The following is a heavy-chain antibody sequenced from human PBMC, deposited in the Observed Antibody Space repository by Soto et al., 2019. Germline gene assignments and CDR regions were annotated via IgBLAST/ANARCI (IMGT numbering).Heavy chain of an antibody. V-gene: IGHV5-10-1*01. CDR2: IDPSDSQT. J-gene: IGHJ4*02. CDR3: ARQIYDSDTGPNFQYYFDS. Sequence: GESLKISCKGSGYSFAGYWITWVRQKPGKGLEWMGRIDPSDSQTFYSPSFRGHVTISVTKSITTVFLQWSSLRASDTAMYYCARQIYDSDTGPNFQYYFDSWGQGTPVTVSS. CDR1: GYSFAGYW. D-gene: IGHD3-22*01.